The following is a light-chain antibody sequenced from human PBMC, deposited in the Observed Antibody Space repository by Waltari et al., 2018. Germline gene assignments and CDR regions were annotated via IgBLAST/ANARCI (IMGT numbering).Light chain of an antibody. CDR3: GTWDSSLSDGRL. CDR2: ENN. CDR1: HSNLGKHY. V-gene: IGLV1-51*02. Sequence: SVLTQPPSVSAAPGQRVTISCSGSHSNLGKHYLSWAQQFPGAAPKLLIYENNRRPPGIPDRFSGSKSDTSATLDISGLQTGDEAHYYCGTWDSSLSDGRLFGGGTKLTVL. J-gene: IGLJ3*02.